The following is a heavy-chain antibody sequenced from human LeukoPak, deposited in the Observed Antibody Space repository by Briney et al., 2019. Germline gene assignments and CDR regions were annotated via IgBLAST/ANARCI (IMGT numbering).Heavy chain of an antibody. Sequence: PSETLSLTCTVSGGSISSGGYYWSWIRQHPGKGLEWIGYIYYSGSTYYNPSLKSRVTISVDTSKNQVSLKLSSVPAAVTAVYYCARVSLEWLLDLYYFDYWGQGTLVTVSS. CDR2: IYYSGST. J-gene: IGHJ4*02. CDR1: GGSISSGGYY. V-gene: IGHV4-31*03. CDR3: ARVSLEWLLDLYYFDY. D-gene: IGHD3-3*01.